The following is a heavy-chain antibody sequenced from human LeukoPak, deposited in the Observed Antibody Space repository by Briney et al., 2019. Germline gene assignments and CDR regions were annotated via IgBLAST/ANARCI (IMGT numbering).Heavy chain of an antibody. J-gene: IGHJ4*02. CDR2: IYYSGTT. V-gene: IGHV4-59*08. D-gene: IGHD2-15*01. CDR3: ARHVCSGGSCYFDY. Sequence: SETLSLTCTVSGGSISGYYWSWIRQPPGKGLEWIGYIYYSGTTNYNPSLKSRVTISVDTSKDHFSLKLSSVTAADTAVYYCARHVCSGGSCYFDYWGQGTLVTVTS. CDR1: GGSISGYY.